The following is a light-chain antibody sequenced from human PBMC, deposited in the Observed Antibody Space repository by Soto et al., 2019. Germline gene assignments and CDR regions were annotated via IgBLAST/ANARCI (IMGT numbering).Light chain of an antibody. CDR3: QQSYSTIT. Sequence: DIQMTQSPSTLSASVGDRVTITCRASQSISSWLAWYQQKPGKAPKLLIYDASSLESGVPSRFSGSGSGTDFTLTISSLQPEDFATYYCQQSYSTITFGQGTRLAI. CDR1: QSISSW. J-gene: IGKJ5*01. CDR2: DAS. V-gene: IGKV1-5*01.